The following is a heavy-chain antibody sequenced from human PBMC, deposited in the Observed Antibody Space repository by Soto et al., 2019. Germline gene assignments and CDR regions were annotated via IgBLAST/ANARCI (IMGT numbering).Heavy chain of an antibody. Sequence: TSQTQSHTYTVSGGYISSYYWSWIRQKQGKDLEWIAYIYYNGNTYYTPSLKSRATISLDTSRNQFFLNLNSVTAADTAVYYCARDVGSSHGPGHPHYFDYWGQGTLVTLSS. J-gene: IGHJ4*02. CDR3: ARDVGSSHGPGHPHYFDY. V-gene: IGHV4-31*03. CDR1: GGYISSYY. CDR2: IYYNGNT. D-gene: IGHD2-2*01.